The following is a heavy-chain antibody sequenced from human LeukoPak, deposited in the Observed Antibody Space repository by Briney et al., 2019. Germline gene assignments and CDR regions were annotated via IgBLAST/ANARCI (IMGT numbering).Heavy chain of an antibody. CDR2: ITPANAKT. J-gene: IGHJ4*02. D-gene: IGHD5-18*01. CDR1: GYTFTSYD. V-gene: IGHV1-8*01. CDR3: ASGVTAMVSVEVVY. Sequence: ASVKVSCKASGYTFTSYDFYWVRQATGQGLEWMGWITPANAKTGYAQKFQGRLTITRNTSISTVYMELSTLRSEDTAVYYCASGVTAMVSVEVVYWGQGTLVTVSS.